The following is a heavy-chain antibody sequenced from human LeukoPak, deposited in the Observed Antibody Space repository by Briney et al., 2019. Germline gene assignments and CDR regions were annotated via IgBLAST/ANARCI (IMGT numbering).Heavy chain of an antibody. CDR1: GYSISSGYY. CDR2: IYYSGST. D-gene: IGHD3-10*01. J-gene: IGHJ6*03. CDR3: ARASRRRKLLWFGEFPYYYMDV. Sequence: SETLSLTCTVSGYSISSGYYWGWIRQPPGKGLEWIGSIYYSGSTYYNPSLKSRVTISVDTSKNQFSLKLSSVTAADTAVYYCARASRRRKLLWFGEFPYYYMDVWGKGTTVTVSS. V-gene: IGHV4-38-2*02.